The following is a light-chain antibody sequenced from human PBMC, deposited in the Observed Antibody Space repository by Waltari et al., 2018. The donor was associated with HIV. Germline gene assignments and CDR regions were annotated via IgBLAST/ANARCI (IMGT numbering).Light chain of an antibody. CDR1: AGVAIRGPC. CDR2: DSN. CDR3: LLSYGGDLV. V-gene: IGLV7-46*01. J-gene: IGLJ2*01. Sequence: QPVVTQEASLTVSPGGIVALTRASSAGVAIRGPCPYWFQVRTGQAPKTLIFDSNNRYSWTPARFAGSFLGGKAALTLTGALPEDEGDYYCLLSYGGDLVFGGGTKLTVL.